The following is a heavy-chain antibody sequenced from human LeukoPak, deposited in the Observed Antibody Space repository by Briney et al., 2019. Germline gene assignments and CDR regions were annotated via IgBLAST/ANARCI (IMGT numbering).Heavy chain of an antibody. CDR1: GGSVTDYY. V-gene: IGHV4-59*02. D-gene: IGHD7-27*01. CDR3: ASRKLGNDY. Sequence: PSETLSLTCTVSGGSVTDYYWSWIRQSPGKGLEWIGYIYYTGTSYNPSLKSRVTISADTSKDQFSLKLISVTAADTAVYYCASRKLGNDYWGQGTLVTVSS. J-gene: IGHJ4*02. CDR2: IYYTGT.